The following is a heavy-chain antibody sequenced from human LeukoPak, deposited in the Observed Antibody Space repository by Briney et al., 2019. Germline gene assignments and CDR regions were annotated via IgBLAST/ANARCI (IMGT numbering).Heavy chain of an antibody. Sequence: ASVKVSCKASGYTFTGYYMHWVRQAPGQGLEWMGWINPNSGGTNYARKFQGRVTMTRDTSISTAYMELGSLRSDDTAVYYCATQYYYDSSGYYGERYYFDYWGQGTLVTVSS. D-gene: IGHD3-22*01. J-gene: IGHJ4*02. CDR2: INPNSGGT. V-gene: IGHV1-2*02. CDR1: GYTFTGYY. CDR3: ATQYYYDSSGYYGERYYFDY.